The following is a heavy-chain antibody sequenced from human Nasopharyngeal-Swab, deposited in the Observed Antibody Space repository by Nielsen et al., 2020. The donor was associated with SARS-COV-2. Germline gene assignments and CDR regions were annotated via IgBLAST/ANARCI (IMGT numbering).Heavy chain of an antibody. CDR3: ATDRRQYYYDSSGYYYWRGFDP. V-gene: IGHV1-18*04. D-gene: IGHD3-22*01. J-gene: IGHJ5*02. CDR2: ISAYNGNT. CDR1: GYTFTSYG. Sequence: ASVKVSCKASGYTFTSYGISWVRQAPGQGLEWMGWISAYNGNTNYAQKLQGRVTMTEDTSTDTAYMELSSLRSEDTAVYYCATDRRQYYYDSSGYYYWRGFDPWGQGTLVTVSS.